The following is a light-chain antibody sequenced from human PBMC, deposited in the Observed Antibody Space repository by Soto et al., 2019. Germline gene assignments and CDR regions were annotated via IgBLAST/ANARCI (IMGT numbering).Light chain of an antibody. V-gene: IGLV2-14*01. J-gene: IGLJ1*01. CDR1: SSDVGGYNY. CDR2: EVS. Sequence: QSALTQPASVSGSLGQSITISCTGTSSDVGGYNYVSWYQHHPGKAPKVMIYEVSNRPSGVSNRFSGSKSGNRASLTISGLQAEDEADYYCSSYTNTITFYVFGTGTKVTVL. CDR3: SSYTNTITFYV.